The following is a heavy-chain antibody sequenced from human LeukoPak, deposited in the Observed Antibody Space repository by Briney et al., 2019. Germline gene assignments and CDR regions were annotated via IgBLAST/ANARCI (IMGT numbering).Heavy chain of an antibody. D-gene: IGHD6-19*01. J-gene: IGHJ5*02. CDR2: INHSGST. Sequence: PSETLSLTCAVYGGSFSGYYWSWIRQPPGKGLEWIGEINHSGSTNYNPSLKSRVTISVDTSKNQFSLKLSSVTAADTAVYYCARHIAVAALGFDPWGQGTLVTVSS. CDR3: ARHIAVAALGFDP. V-gene: IGHV4-34*01. CDR1: GGSFSGYY.